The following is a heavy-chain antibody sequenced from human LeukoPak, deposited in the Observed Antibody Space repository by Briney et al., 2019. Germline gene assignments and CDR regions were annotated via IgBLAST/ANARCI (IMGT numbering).Heavy chain of an antibody. J-gene: IGHJ6*03. Sequence: EASVKVSCKASVYTFTSHDINWVRQATGQGLEWMGWMNPNSGATGYAQKFRGRITMTRDTSLTTAYMELSSLRSEDTALYYCARGPAYSEYGVLGYSHYSMDVWGKGTTVTVS. CDR2: MNPNSGAT. CDR3: ARGPAYSEYGVLGYSHYSMDV. CDR1: VYTFTSHD. D-gene: IGHD4-17*01. V-gene: IGHV1-8*01.